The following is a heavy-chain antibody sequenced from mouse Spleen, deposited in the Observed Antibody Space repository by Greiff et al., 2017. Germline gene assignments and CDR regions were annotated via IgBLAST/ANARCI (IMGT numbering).Heavy chain of an antibody. J-gene: IGHJ2*01. V-gene: IGHV1-80*01. CDR2: IYPGDGDT. CDR3: ARDYYGNYLYYFDY. Sequence: QVQLQQSGAELVRPGSSVKISCKASGYAFSSYWMNWVKQRPGQGLEWIGQIYPGDGDTNYNGKFKGKATLTADKSSSTAYMQLSSLTSEDSAVYFCARDYYGNYLYYFDYWGQGTTLTVSS. CDR1: GYAFSSYW. D-gene: IGHD2-1*01.